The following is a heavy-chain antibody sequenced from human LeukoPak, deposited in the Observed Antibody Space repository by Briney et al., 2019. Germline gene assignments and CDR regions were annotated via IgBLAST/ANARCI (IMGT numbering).Heavy chain of an antibody. CDR2: IPTSGST. Sequence: PSQTLSLTCTVSGASISSSDYYWTWIRQPPGNGLEWIGRIPTSGSTDYNPSLKSRVTISLDTSKNQFSLKLTSVTAADTAVYYCARDGGDWVTYLDSWGQGTLVTVSS. V-gene: IGHV4-61*02. CDR3: ARDGGDWVTYLDS. CDR1: GASISSSDYY. D-gene: IGHD2-21*01. J-gene: IGHJ4*02.